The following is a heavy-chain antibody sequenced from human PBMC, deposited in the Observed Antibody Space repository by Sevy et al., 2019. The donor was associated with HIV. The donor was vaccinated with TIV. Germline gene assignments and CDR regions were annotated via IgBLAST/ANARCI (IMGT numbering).Heavy chain of an antibody. V-gene: IGHV3-7*01. J-gene: IGHJ4*02. D-gene: IGHD2-15*01. Sequence: GGSLRLSCPASGFAFSSYWMSWVRQAPGKGLEWAANINQDGSAEYYVDSVKGRFTISRDNAKNSLYLQMNSLRAEDTAVYYCARTYCSGGTCQSYFDYWGQGTLVTVSS. CDR3: ARTYCSGGTCQSYFDY. CDR2: INQDGSAE. CDR1: GFAFSSYW.